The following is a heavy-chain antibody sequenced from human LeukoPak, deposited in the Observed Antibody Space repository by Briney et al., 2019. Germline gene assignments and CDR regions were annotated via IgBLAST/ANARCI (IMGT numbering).Heavy chain of an antibody. Sequence: SQTLSLTCTVSGGSISSGGYYWSWIRQHPGKGLEWIGYIYYSGSTYYNPSLKSRVTISVDTSKNQFSLKLSSVTAADTAVYYCARSSGIAARPAYFDYWGQGTLVTVSS. CDR1: GGSISSGGYY. CDR2: IYYSGST. V-gene: IGHV4-31*03. CDR3: ARSSGIAARPAYFDY. J-gene: IGHJ4*02. D-gene: IGHD6-6*01.